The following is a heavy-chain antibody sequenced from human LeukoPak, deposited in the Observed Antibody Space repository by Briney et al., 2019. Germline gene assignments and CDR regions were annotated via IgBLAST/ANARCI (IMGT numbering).Heavy chain of an antibody. CDR1: GFTFDDFS. CDR2: ISWNSGNI. J-gene: IGHJ4*02. D-gene: IGHD3-9*01. Sequence: PGRSLRLSCAASGFTFDDFSMHWVRQAPGEGLEWVSVISWNSGNIGYADSVKGRFTISRDNAKNSLYLQMNSLRAEDTAVYYCARDSYDILTGQPSYYFDYWGQGALVTVSS. CDR3: ARDSYDILTGQPSYYFDY. V-gene: IGHV3-9*01.